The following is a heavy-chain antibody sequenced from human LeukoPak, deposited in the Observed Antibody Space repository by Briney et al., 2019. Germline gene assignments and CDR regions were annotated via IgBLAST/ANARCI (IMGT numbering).Heavy chain of an antibody. J-gene: IGHJ6*03. D-gene: IGHD6-13*01. CDR2: INPNSGGT. CDR3: ARDLGSSSSWYPHYYYYYYMDV. CDR1: GYTFTGYY. V-gene: IGHV1-2*06. Sequence: GASVKVSCKASGYTFTGYYMHWVRQAPGQGLEWMGRINPNSGGTNYAQKFQGRVTMTRDTPIGTAYMELSRLRSDDTAVYYCARDLGSSSSWYPHYYYYYYMDVWGKGTTVTVSS.